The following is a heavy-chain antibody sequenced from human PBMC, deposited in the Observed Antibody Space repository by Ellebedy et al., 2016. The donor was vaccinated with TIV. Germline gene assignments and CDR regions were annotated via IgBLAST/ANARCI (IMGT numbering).Heavy chain of an antibody. Sequence: GESLKISCAASGFPFSTYSMNWVRQAPGKGLEWVSSISSNGDYIYYADSVKGRFTISRDNAKNSLYLQVDSLRAEDTAVYYCARCIVAYYFGMDVWGQGTTVTVSS. CDR3: ARCIVAYYFGMDV. CDR2: ISSNGDYI. V-gene: IGHV3-21*01. J-gene: IGHJ6*02. D-gene: IGHD2-15*01. CDR1: GFPFSTYS.